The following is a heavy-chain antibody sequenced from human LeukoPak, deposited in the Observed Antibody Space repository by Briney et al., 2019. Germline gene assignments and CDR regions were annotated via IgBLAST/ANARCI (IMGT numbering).Heavy chain of an antibody. Sequence: GKSLRLSCAASGFSLTYYDMVWVRQAPGKGLEWVAVLWSDGSAKYYADFVRGRFAVSRDKSNNTLYLEMNGLRAEDTAAYCCARNRDGYSDYWGQGTQVSVSS. J-gene: IGHJ4*03. CDR2: LWSDGSAK. V-gene: IGHV3-33*01. CDR1: GFSLTYYD. CDR3: ARNRDGYSDY. D-gene: IGHD5-24*01.